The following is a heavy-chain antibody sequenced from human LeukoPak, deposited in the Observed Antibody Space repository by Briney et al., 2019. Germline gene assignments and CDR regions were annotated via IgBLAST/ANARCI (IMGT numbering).Heavy chain of an antibody. V-gene: IGHV4-4*02. Sequence: SETLSLTCAVSGGSISSSNWWSWVRQPPGKGLEWIGYIYYSGSTYYNPSLKSRVTISVDTSKNQFSLKLSSVTAADTAVYYCARGKAAAGHFDYWGQGTLVTVSS. CDR1: GGSISSSNW. J-gene: IGHJ4*02. CDR3: ARGKAAAGHFDY. CDR2: IYYSGST. D-gene: IGHD6-13*01.